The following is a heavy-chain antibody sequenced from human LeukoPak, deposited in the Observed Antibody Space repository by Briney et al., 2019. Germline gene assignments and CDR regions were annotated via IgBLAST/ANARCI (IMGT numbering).Heavy chain of an antibody. CDR2: IKQDGSEK. Sequence: HPGGSLRLFCAGSGFTFSSYWMSWVRQATGKGLEWVANIKQDGSEKYYVDSVKGRFTISRDNAKNSLHLQMNSLRAEDTAVYYCARALGRLQPYYYYYGMDVWGQGTTVTVSS. D-gene: IGHD5-24*01. J-gene: IGHJ6*02. CDR1: GFTFSSYW. V-gene: IGHV3-7*02. CDR3: ARALGRLQPYYYYYGMDV.